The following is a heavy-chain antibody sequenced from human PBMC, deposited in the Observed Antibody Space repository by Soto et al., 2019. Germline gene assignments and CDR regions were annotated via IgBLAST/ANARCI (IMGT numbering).Heavy chain of an antibody. J-gene: IGHJ6*02. CDR3: ARGGYYDSSSSRNYHYYGMNV. V-gene: IGHV1-18*01. CDR1: GYTFSSYG. Sequence: QVQLVQSGGEVKKPGASVKVSCKASGYTFSSYGINWVRQAPGQGLEWLGWISPYDGDTKYAQILQGRGPMTTDTSTKTVYMEVRSLRSDDTAVYYCARGGYYDSSSSRNYHYYGMNVWGQGTTVTVSS. CDR2: ISPYDGDT. D-gene: IGHD3-9*01.